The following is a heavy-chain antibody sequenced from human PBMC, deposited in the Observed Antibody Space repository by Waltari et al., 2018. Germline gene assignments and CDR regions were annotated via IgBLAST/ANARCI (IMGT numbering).Heavy chain of an antibody. CDR2: IYYSGST. V-gene: IGHV4-39*07. Sequence: QLQLQESGPALVRPSETLSLSCTVSGGSVSSPAYYWSWVRQSPGKGLEWIETIYYSGSTSYNPSLKSRVTISIDTSKNQLSLELTSVTTADTAMYYCARYEDLYGMDVWGQGTTVTVSS. CDR3: ARYEDLYGMDV. D-gene: IGHD2-15*01. CDR1: GGSVSSPAYY. J-gene: IGHJ6*02.